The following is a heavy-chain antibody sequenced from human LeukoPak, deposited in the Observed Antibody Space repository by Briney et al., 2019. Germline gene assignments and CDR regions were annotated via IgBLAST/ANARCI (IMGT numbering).Heavy chain of an antibody. CDR2: INHSGST. D-gene: IGHD3-10*01. CDR3: ARGLWFGDESPPYFDY. Sequence: PSETLSLTCAVYGGSFSGYYWSWIRQPPGKGLEWIGEINHSGSTNYNPSLKSRVTISVDTSKNQFSLKLSSVTAADTAVYYCARGLWFGDESPPYFDYWGQGILVTVSS. CDR1: GGSFSGYY. J-gene: IGHJ4*02. V-gene: IGHV4-34*01.